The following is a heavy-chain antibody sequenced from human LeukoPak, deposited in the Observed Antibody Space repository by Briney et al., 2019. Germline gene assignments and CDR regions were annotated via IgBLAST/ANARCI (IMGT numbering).Heavy chain of an antibody. D-gene: IGHD6-19*01. V-gene: IGHV1-2*04. Sequence: ASVKVSCKAFGYTFTGYYIHWVRQAPGQGLEWMGWMNPNSGGTNYAQKFQGWVTMTRDTSISTAYMELSRLTSDDTAVYYCARDFRGRRHRAVGNSLDYWGQGTLVTVSS. CDR1: GYTFTGYY. J-gene: IGHJ4*02. CDR2: MNPNSGGT. CDR3: ARDFRGRRHRAVGNSLDY.